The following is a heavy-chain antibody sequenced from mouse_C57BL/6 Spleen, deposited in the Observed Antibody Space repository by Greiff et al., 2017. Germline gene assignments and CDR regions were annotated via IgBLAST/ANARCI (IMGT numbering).Heavy chain of an antibody. CDR1: GYTFTDYE. D-gene: IGHD1-1*01. V-gene: IGHV1-15*01. CDR2: IDPETGGT. CDR3: TRYDYGSSYAMDY. J-gene: IGHJ4*01. Sequence: QVQLQQSGAELVRPGASVTLSCKASGYTFTDYEMHWVKQTPVHGLEWIGAIDPETGGTAYNQKFKGKAILTADKSFSTAYMELRSLTSEDSAVYYCTRYDYGSSYAMDYWGQGTSVTVSS.